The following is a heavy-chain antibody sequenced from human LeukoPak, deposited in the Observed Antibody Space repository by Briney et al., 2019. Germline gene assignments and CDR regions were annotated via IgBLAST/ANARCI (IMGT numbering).Heavy chain of an antibody. J-gene: IGHJ6*04. CDR2: IKTDGSTT. V-gene: IGHV3-74*01. Sequence: GGSLRLSCAASGFTFSSYWMHWVRQAPGKGLVWVSRIKTDGSTTSYADSVKGRFTISRDNAKNTLYLQMNSLRAEDTAVYYCARDSIFGANVWGKGTTVTVSS. CDR1: GFTFSSYW. D-gene: IGHD3-3*01. CDR3: ARDSIFGANV.